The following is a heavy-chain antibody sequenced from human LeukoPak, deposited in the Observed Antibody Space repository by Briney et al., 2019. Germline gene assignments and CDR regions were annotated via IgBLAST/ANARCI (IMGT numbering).Heavy chain of an antibody. V-gene: IGHV3-30-3*01. Sequence: PGRSLRLSCAASGFTFSSYAMHWVRQAPGKGLEWVAVISYDGSNKYYADSVKGRFTISRDNSKNTLYLQMNSLRAEDTAVYYCARARDYWGQGTLVTVPS. CDR1: GFTFSSYA. CDR3: ARARDY. J-gene: IGHJ4*02. CDR2: ISYDGSNK.